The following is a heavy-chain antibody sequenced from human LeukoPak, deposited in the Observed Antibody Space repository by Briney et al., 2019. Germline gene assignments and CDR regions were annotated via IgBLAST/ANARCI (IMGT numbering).Heavy chain of an antibody. J-gene: IGHJ4*02. D-gene: IGHD3-10*01. V-gene: IGHV4-30-4*01. CDR1: GGSISSGDDY. CDR3: ARLYGSGSLIGLVYFDY. CDR2: IYYSGST. Sequence: SQTLSLTCTVSGGSISSGDDYWSWIRQPPGKGLEWIGYIYYSGSTYYNPSLKSRVTISVDTSKNQFSLKLSSVTAADTAVYYCARLYGSGSLIGLVYFDYWGQGTLVTVSS.